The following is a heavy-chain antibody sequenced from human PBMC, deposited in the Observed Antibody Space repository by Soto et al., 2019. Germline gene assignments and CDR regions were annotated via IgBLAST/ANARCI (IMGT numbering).Heavy chain of an antibody. D-gene: IGHD2-2*03. V-gene: IGHV5-10-1*01. Sequence: VESLKISCQGSGYSLANYWISWVRQLPGKGLEWMGRFNPSDSYTDYNPSFQGNVTISADKSISTAYVQWSSLKASDTAIYFCARHHHLGCLDVWCPATLVTVSS. CDR2: FNPSDSYT. CDR3: ARHHHLGCLDV. J-gene: IGHJ6*02. CDR1: GYSLANYW.